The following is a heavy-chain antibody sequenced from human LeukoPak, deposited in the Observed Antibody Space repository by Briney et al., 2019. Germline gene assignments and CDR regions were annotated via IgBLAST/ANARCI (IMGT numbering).Heavy chain of an antibody. CDR3: ARGHGDY. D-gene: IGHD5-12*01. Sequence: PSGSLGLSCAASGFTVSSYYMYWVRQAPGKGLEWVSVIYAGGSTYYADSVKGRFTISRDNSKNTVYLQMNSLRAEDTAVYYCARGHGDYWGQGTLVTVSS. CDR1: GFTVSSYY. J-gene: IGHJ4*02. V-gene: IGHV3-53*01. CDR2: IYAGGST.